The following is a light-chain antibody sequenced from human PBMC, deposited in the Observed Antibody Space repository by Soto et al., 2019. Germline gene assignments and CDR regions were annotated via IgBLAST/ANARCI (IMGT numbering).Light chain of an antibody. J-gene: IGLJ2*01. CDR1: SSDVGRYDL. Sequence: QSALTQPASVSVSPGQSVTSSCTGTSSDVGRYDLVSWYQQHPGEAPKLLIYEVTERPSGVSIRFSGSKSEYTASLTISGLQAEDEADYYCASYAGRGVGVFGGGTNVTVL. CDR2: EVT. CDR3: ASYAGRGVGV. V-gene: IGLV2-23*02.